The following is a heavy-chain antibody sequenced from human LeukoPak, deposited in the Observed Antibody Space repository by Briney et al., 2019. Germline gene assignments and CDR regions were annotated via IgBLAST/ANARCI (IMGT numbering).Heavy chain of an antibody. CDR1: GFTFSSYE. CDR3: ARDPRNVLRYFDWFSARPPYGMDV. Sequence: PGGSLRLSCAASGFTFSSYEMNWVRQAPGKGLEWVSYISSSGSTIYYADSVKGRFTISRDNAKNSLCLQMNSLRAEDTAVYYCARDPRNVLRYFDWFSARPPYGMDVWGQGTTVTVSS. V-gene: IGHV3-48*03. CDR2: ISSSGSTI. J-gene: IGHJ6*02. D-gene: IGHD3-9*01.